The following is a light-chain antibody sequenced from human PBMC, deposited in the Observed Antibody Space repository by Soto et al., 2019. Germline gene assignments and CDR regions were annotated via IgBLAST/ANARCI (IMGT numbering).Light chain of an antibody. CDR3: QKYNSVPL. Sequence: DIQMTQSPSSLSASVGDRVTITCRARQGINNYVAWYQQKPGKAPKLLIYAASTLQSGVPSRFSGSGSGTDFTLTISGLQPEDVATYSCQKYNSVPLFVPGTRVDIK. J-gene: IGKJ3*01. CDR1: QGINNY. CDR2: AAS. V-gene: IGKV1-27*01.